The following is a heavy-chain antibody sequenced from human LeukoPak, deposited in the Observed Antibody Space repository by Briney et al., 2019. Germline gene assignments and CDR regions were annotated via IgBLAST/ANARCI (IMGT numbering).Heavy chain of an antibody. CDR3: ARNAVLMVYAIPPYYYMDV. CDR1: GYSISSGYY. CDR2: IYHSGST. J-gene: IGHJ6*03. V-gene: IGHV4-38-2*01. Sequence: TSETLSLTCAVSGYSISSGYYWGWIRQPPGKGLEWIGSIYHSGSTYYNPSLKSRVTISVDTSKNQFSLKLSSVTAADTAVYYCARNAVLMVYAIPPYYYMDVWGKGTTVTVSS. D-gene: IGHD2-8*01.